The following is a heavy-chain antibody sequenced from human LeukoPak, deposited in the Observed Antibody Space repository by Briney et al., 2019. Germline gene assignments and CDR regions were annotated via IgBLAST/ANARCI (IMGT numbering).Heavy chain of an antibody. D-gene: IGHD3-10*01. CDR3: ARDRVENWFDP. CDR1: GLTFSDYY. J-gene: IGHJ5*02. Sequence: GGSLRLSCAASGLTFSDYYMSWIRQAPGKGLEWVSYISSSSSYTNYADSVKGRFTISRDNAKNSLYLQMNSLRAEDTAVYYCARDRVENWFDPWGQGTLVTVSS. CDR2: ISSSSSYT. V-gene: IGHV3-11*06.